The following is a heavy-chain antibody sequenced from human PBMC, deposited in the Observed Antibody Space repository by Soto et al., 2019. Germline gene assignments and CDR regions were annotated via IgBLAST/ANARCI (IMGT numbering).Heavy chain of an antibody. CDR3: AREGVRYFDMYVMDV. D-gene: IGHD3-9*01. J-gene: IGHJ6*02. V-gene: IGHV3-23*01. CDR2: ISGSGGST. Sequence: GGSLRLSCAASGFTISSYAMSWVRQAPGKGLEWVSAISGSGGSTYYADSVKGRFTISRDNSKNTLYLQMNSLRAEDTAVYYCAREGVRYFDMYVMDVWGQGTTVTVSS. CDR1: GFTISSYA.